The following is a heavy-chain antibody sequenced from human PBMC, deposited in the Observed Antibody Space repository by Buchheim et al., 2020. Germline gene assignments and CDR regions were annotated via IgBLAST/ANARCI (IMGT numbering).Heavy chain of an antibody. J-gene: IGHJ6*02. CDR2: INHSGST. D-gene: IGHD4-11*01. CDR1: GGSFSGYY. Sequence: QVQLQQWGAGLLKPSETPSLTCAVYGGSFSGYYWSWIRQPPGKGLEWIGEINHSGSTNYNPSLKSRVTLSVDTSKNQFSLKLSSVTAADTAVYYCARDYSNTTWMYYYYYYGMDVWGQGTT. CDR3: ARDYSNTTWMYYYYYYGMDV. V-gene: IGHV4-34*01.